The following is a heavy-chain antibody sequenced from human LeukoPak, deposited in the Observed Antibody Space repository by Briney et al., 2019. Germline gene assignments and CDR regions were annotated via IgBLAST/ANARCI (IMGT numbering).Heavy chain of an antibody. Sequence: ASVKVSCKASGYTFTSYYMHWVRQAPGQGLEWMGIINPSGGSTSYAQKFQGRVTMTRDMSTSTVYMELSSLRSEDTAVYYCARANYYGSGRLNYYYYYMDVWGKGTTVTVFS. CDR2: INPSGGST. J-gene: IGHJ6*03. CDR1: GYTFTSYY. V-gene: IGHV1-46*01. D-gene: IGHD3-10*01. CDR3: ARANYYGSGRLNYYYYYMDV.